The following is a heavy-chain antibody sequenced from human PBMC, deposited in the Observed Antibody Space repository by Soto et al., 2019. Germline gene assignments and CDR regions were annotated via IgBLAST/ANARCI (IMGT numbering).Heavy chain of an antibody. J-gene: IGHJ4*02. Sequence: VSGPTLVNPTQTLTLTCTFSGFSLSTSGMCVSWIRQPPGKALEWLALIDWDDDKYYSTSLKTRLTISKDTSKNQVVLTMTNMDPVDTATYYCARNLPGYSSGCHHPPGYWGQGTLVTVSS. V-gene: IGHV2-70*01. D-gene: IGHD6-19*01. CDR1: GFSLSTSGMC. CDR2: IDWDDDK. CDR3: ARNLPGYSSGCHHPPGY.